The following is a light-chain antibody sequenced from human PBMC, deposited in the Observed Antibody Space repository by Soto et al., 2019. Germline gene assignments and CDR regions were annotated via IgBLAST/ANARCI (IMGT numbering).Light chain of an antibody. V-gene: IGKV1-5*03. J-gene: IGKJ2*01. CDR1: QSISSW. CDR2: KAS. CDR3: QQYNSYHT. Sequence: DIQMTQSPSTLSASVGDRVTITCRASQSISSWLAWYQQKPGKAPKLLIYKASSLESGVPSRFSGSGSGTEFTLTISSRQPDDFATYYCQQYNSYHTFGQGTKLEIK.